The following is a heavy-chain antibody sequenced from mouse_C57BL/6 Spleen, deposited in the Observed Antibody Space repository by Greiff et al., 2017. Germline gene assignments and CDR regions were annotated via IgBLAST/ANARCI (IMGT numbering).Heavy chain of an antibody. CDR3: ARNRGTGTGYFDV. V-gene: IGHV2-2*01. CDR1: GFSLTSYG. CDR2: IWSGGST. Sequence: VQRVESGPGLVQPSQSLSITCTVSGFSLTSYGVHWVRQSPGKGLEWLGVIWSGGSTDYNAAFISRLSISKDNSKSQVFFKMNSLQADDTAIYYCARNRGTGTGYFDVWGTGTTVTVSS. J-gene: IGHJ1*03. D-gene: IGHD4-1*01.